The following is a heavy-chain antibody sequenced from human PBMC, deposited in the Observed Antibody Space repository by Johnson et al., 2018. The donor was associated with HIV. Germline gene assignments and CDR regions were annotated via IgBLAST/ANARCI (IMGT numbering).Heavy chain of an antibody. J-gene: IGHJ3*02. CDR1: GFTFSSYA. Sequence: EKLVESGGGLVQPGGSLRLSCAASGFTFSSYAMHWVRQAPGKGLEYVSAISSNGGSTYYANSVKGRFTISRDNSKNTLYLQMGSLRAEDMAVCYCAREGLIVGATLGAFDIWGQGTMVTVSS. CDR2: ISSNGGST. D-gene: IGHD1-26*01. CDR3: AREGLIVGATLGAFDI. V-gene: IGHV3-64*01.